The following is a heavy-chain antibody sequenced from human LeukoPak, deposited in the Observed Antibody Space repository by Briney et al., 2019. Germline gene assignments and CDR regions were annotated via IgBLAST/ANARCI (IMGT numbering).Heavy chain of an antibody. CDR2: IIPIFGTA. V-gene: IGHV1-69*06. CDR3: ARGGDFDWLLSNWFDP. J-gene: IGHJ5*02. CDR1: GGTFSSYA. Sequence: SVKVSCKASGGTFSSYAISWVRQAPGQGLEWMGGIIPIFGTANYAQKFQGRVTITADKSASTAYMELSSLRSEDTAVYYCARGGDFDWLLSNWFDPWGQGTLVTVSS. D-gene: IGHD3-9*01.